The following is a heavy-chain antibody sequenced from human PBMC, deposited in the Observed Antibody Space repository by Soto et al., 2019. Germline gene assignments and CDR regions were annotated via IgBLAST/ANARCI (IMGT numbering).Heavy chain of an antibody. D-gene: IGHD6-13*01. CDR2: IYTSGST. CDR1: GGSISSYY. CDR3: ARDPPIAAAGTGLNYFDY. Sequence: QVQLQESGPGLVKPSETLSLTCTVSGGSISSYYWSWTRQPAGKGLEWIGRIYTSGSTNYNPSLKSRVTMSVDTSMNQFSLKLSSVTAADTAVYYCARDPPIAAAGTGLNYFDYWGQGTLVTVSS. V-gene: IGHV4-4*07. J-gene: IGHJ4*02.